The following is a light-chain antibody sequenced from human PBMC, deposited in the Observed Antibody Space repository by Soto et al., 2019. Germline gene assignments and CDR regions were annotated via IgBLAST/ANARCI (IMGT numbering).Light chain of an antibody. CDR2: DNN. CDR3: GTWESNQGV. Sequence: QSVLTQPPSVSAAPGQNVTISCSGSRSNIGNTYVSWYQQVPGTAPRLLIYDNNKRPSGIPDRFSGSKSGTSATLAVTGLQTGDEADYYCGTWESNQGVFGGGTKLTVL. CDR1: RSNIGNTY. J-gene: IGLJ3*02. V-gene: IGLV1-51*01.